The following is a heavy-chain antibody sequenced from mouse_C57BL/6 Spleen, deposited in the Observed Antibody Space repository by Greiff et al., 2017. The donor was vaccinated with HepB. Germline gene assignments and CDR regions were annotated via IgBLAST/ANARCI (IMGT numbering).Heavy chain of an antibody. Sequence: VQLQQSGPELVKPGASVKISCKASGYSFTGYYMNWVKQSPEKSLEWIGEINPSTGGTTYNQKFKAKATLTVDKSSSTAYMQLKSLTSEDSAVYYCARYYYGSVPCWYFDVWGTGTTVTVSS. CDR2: INPSTGGT. J-gene: IGHJ1*03. V-gene: IGHV1-42*01. D-gene: IGHD1-1*01. CDR3: ARYYYGSVPCWYFDV. CDR1: GYSFTGYY.